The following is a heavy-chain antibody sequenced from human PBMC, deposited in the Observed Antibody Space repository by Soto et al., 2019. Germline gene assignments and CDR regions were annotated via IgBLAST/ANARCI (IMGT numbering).Heavy chain of an antibody. CDR2: IRPGGDSS. J-gene: IGHJ5*01. CDR3: TTHEEGAPWAGGFDS. D-gene: IGHD1-26*01. Sequence: GGSLRLSCAASGFRFRTRAMSWVRQAPGKGLEWVASIRPGGDSSYYADSVKGRFAVSRDNSNVTLYLQMDSLRVEDTAIYYCTTHEEGAPWAGGFDSWGQGTLVTVSS. V-gene: IGHV3-23*01. CDR1: GFRFRTRA.